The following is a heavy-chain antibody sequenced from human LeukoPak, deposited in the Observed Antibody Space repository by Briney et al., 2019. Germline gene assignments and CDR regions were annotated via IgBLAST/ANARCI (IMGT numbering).Heavy chain of an antibody. CDR3: ARDVVVTSSPDAFDI. CDR2: ISYSGTT. V-gene: IGHV4-31*03. CDR1: GGSISSRGYH. D-gene: IGHD2-15*01. J-gene: IGHJ3*02. Sequence: SQTLSLTCTVSGGSISSRGYHWTWIRQHPGKGLEWIGCISYSGTTYYNPSLKSRLTISADTSNNLFSLNLSSVTAADTAVYYCARDVVVTSSPDAFDIWGQGTMVTVSS.